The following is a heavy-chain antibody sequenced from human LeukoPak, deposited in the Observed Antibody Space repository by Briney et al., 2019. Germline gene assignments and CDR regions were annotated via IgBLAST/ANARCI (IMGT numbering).Heavy chain of an antibody. J-gene: IGHJ4*02. CDR1: GFTFSSYA. Sequence: GGSLRLSCAASGFTFSSYAMSWVRQAPGKGLEWVSAISGSGGSTYYADSVKGRFTISRNNSKNTLYLQMNSLRAEDTAVYYCAKDQGSSGWYRYWGQGTLVTVSS. V-gene: IGHV3-23*01. D-gene: IGHD6-19*01. CDR2: ISGSGGST. CDR3: AKDQGSSGWYRY.